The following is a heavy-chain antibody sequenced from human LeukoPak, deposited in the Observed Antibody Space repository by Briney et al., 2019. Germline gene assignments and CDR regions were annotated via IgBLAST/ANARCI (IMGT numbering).Heavy chain of an antibody. D-gene: IGHD3-22*01. J-gene: IGHJ4*02. CDR3: ARLSGYDNSEGG. Sequence: QPGGSLRLSCAASGFTFSSYSMNWVRQAPGKGLEWVSYISSSSSTIYYADSVKGRFTISRDNAKNSLYLQMNSLRAEDTAVYCCARLSGYDNSEGGWGQGTLVTVSS. V-gene: IGHV3-48*01. CDR2: ISSSSSTI. CDR1: GFTFSSYS.